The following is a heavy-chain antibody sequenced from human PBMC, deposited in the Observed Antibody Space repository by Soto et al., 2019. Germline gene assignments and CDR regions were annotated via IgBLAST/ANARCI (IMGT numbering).Heavy chain of an antibody. V-gene: IGHV1-18*01. Sequence: QVQLVQSGAEVKKPGASVKVSCKASGYTFTSYGISWVRQAPGQGLEWMGGISAYNGNTNYAQKLQGRVTMTTDTSTSTAYMELRSLRSDDTAVYYCARDKKDIVVVVAATPNWFDPWGQGTLVTVSS. CDR2: ISAYNGNT. D-gene: IGHD2-15*01. CDR1: GYTFTSYG. CDR3: ARDKKDIVVVVAATPNWFDP. J-gene: IGHJ5*02.